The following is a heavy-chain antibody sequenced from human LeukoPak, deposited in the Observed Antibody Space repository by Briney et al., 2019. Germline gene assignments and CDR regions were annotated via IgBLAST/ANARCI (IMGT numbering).Heavy chain of an antibody. J-gene: IGHJ4*02. CDR2: ISDSGGLT. D-gene: IGHD1-26*01. CDR1: GFTFYDSG. Sequence: GGSLRLSCAASGFTFYDSGMGWVRQAPGKGLEWISAISDSGGLTYYADSVKGRFTISRDDSKNTLYLQMNSLKAEDTAVYYCAIEQWELKYWGQGTLVTVSS. CDR3: AIEQWELKY. V-gene: IGHV3-23*01.